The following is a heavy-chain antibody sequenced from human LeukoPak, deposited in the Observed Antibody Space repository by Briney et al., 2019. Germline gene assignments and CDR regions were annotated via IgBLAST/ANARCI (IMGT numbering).Heavy chain of an antibody. CDR2: ISWNSGSI. Sequence: GRSLRLSCAASGFTFDDYAMHWVRQAPGKGLEWVSGISWNSGSIGYADSVKGRFTISRDNAKNSLYLQMNSLRAEDTALYYCAKDMTEHSSSLYNGFAPWGKETLVTVSS. CDR1: GFTFDDYA. V-gene: IGHV3-9*01. D-gene: IGHD6-6*01. CDR3: AKDMTEHSSSLYNGFAP. J-gene: IGHJ5*02.